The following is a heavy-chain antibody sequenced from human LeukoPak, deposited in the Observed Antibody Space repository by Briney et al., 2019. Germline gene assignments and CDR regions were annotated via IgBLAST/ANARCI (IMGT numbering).Heavy chain of an antibody. CDR1: GFTFTNFW. V-gene: IGHV3-7*01. Sequence: GGSLRLSCAASGFTFTNFWMTWVRQAPGKGLGWVANINQDGSEKYYVDSVKGRFTISRDNAQNSLHLQMNSLRAEDTAVYYCARLMDSSGYVFDYWGQGTLVTVSS. CDR3: ARLMDSSGYVFDY. CDR2: INQDGSEK. J-gene: IGHJ4*02. D-gene: IGHD3-22*01.